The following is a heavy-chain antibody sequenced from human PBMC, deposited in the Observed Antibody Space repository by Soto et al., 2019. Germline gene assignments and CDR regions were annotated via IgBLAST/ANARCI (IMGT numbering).Heavy chain of an antibody. J-gene: IGHJ4*02. CDR3: AKSFYDKSGYYGLLDY. Sequence: LRLSCVVSGFTFSRFAMSWVRQAPGKGLEWVAVISYDGTNKYYADFVKGRFTISRDNSKNTLYLQMISLRAEDTAVYYCAKSFYDKSGYYGLLDYWGQGTLVTVS. V-gene: IGHV3-30*18. CDR2: ISYDGTNK. CDR1: GFTFSRFA. D-gene: IGHD3-22*01.